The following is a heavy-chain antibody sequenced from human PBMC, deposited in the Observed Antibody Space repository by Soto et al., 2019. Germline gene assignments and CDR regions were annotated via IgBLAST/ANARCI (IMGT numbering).Heavy chain of an antibody. CDR1: GGGNLRDYR. CDR2: IIPKLGTA. CDR3: ARDRTPSITGTYPFDY. Sequence: SVKVSCKASGGGNLRDYRTTWVRRAPGQGLEWMGGIIPKLGTANYAQKFQGRVTITADESTNTAYMELRSLRSEDTAVYYCARDRTPSITGTYPFDYWGQGTLVTVSS. D-gene: IGHD1-20*01. J-gene: IGHJ4*02. V-gene: IGHV1-69*13.